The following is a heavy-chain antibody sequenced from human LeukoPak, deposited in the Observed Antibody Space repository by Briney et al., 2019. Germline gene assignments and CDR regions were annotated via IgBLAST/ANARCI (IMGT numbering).Heavy chain of an antibody. V-gene: IGHV3-72*01. Sequence: PGGSLRLSCAASGFTFSDHYMDWVRQAPGKGLEWVGRSRNKANSYTTEYATSVKGRFTISRDDSKNSLYLQLNSLQTEDTAVYYCARSYYYDSYTDCWGQGTLVTVSS. J-gene: IGHJ4*02. CDR2: SRNKANSYTT. D-gene: IGHD3-22*01. CDR3: ARSYYYDSYTDC. CDR1: GFTFSDHY.